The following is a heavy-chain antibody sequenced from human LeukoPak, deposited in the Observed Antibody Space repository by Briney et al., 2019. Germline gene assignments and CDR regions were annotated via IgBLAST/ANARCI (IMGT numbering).Heavy chain of an antibody. CDR3: AGDYYGSGSPGINWFDP. V-gene: IGHV1-2*02. CDR2: INPNSGGT. J-gene: IGHJ5*02. D-gene: IGHD3-10*01. Sequence: GASVKVSCKASGYTFTGYYMHWVRQAPGQGLEWMGWINPNSGGTNYAQKFQGRVTMTTDTSTCTAYMELRSLRSDDTAVYYCAGDYYGSGSPGINWFDPWGQGTLVTVSS. CDR1: GYTFTGYY.